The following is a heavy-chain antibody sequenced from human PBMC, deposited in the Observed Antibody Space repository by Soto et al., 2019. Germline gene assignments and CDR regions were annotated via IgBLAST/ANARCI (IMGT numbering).Heavy chain of an antibody. CDR1: GFTFSSYE. Sequence: EVQLVESGGGLVQPGGSLRLSCAASGFTFSSYEMNWVRQAPGKGLEWVSYISSSGSIIYYADSVKGRFTISRDNAKNSLYLQMNSLRAEDTAVYYCARGAVAGPAWFDPWGQGTLVTVSS. CDR2: ISSSGSII. D-gene: IGHD6-19*01. V-gene: IGHV3-48*03. CDR3: ARGAVAGPAWFDP. J-gene: IGHJ5*02.